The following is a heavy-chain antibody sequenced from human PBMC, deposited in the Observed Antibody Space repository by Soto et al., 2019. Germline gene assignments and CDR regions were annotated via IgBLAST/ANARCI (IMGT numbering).Heavy chain of an antibody. CDR3: ARETTTVTRDYFYYGMDV. D-gene: IGHD4-17*01. V-gene: IGHV1-69*01. CDR1: GGTFTSFT. J-gene: IGHJ6*02. Sequence: QVQLVQSGAEVKKPGSSVKVSCKASGGTFTSFTITWLRQAPGQGLEWMGEIIPLFATTNYAQKFQGRVTITADESTTTAYMELSGLRYEDTAVYFCARETTTVTRDYFYYGMDVWGQGTTVTVSS. CDR2: IIPLFATT.